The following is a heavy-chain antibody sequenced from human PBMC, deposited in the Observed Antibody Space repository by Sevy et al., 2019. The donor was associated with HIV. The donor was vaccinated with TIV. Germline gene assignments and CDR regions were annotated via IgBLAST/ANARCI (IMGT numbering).Heavy chain of an antibody. J-gene: IGHJ4*02. V-gene: IGHV3-21*01. CDR3: AREGRGY. D-gene: IGHD3-10*01. CDR1: GFTFSNYN. Sequence: GGSLRLSCAASGFTFSNYNMNWVRQAPGKGLEWDSSISSSGSYIYYADSVKGRFTISRDNAKNSLYLQMNSLRAEDTAVYYCAREGRGYWGQGTLVTVSS. CDR2: ISSSGSYI.